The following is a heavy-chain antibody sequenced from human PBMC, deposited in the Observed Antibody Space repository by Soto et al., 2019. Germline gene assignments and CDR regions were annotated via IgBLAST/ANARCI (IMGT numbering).Heavy chain of an antibody. CDR1: GYTFSDYY. Sequence: QMQLVQSGAEVKKPGASVKVSCKASGYTFSDYYIHWVRQAPGQGLEWMGWISPRSGSANFAQRLQGRVSLTRDTSITTAYMDLRRLNSDDTALYYCARGPYYGPADGMDVWGQGTKVTVSS. J-gene: IGHJ6*02. V-gene: IGHV1-2*02. CDR3: ARGPYYGPADGMDV. D-gene: IGHD3-10*01. CDR2: ISPRSGSA.